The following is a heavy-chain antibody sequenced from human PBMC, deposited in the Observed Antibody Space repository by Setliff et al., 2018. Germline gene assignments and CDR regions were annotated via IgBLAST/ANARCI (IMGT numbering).Heavy chain of an antibody. Sequence: SETLSLTCTVSGGSISSGTYYWSWIRQPAGKGLEWIGEIDHSGSTNYNPSLKSRVTISVDTSKNQFSPKLSSVTAADTAVYYCARGGMEDYWGQGTLVTVSS. CDR1: GGSISSGTYY. CDR3: ARGGMEDY. V-gene: IGHV4-61*10. D-gene: IGHD3-3*01. CDR2: IDHSGST. J-gene: IGHJ4*02.